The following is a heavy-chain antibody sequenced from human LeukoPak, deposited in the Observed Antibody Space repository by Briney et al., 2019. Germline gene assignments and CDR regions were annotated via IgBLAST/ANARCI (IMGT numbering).Heavy chain of an antibody. CDR3: ARDTSAWRYGMDV. V-gene: IGHV3-7*01. Sequence: GGSLRLSCAASGFTFNNYWMSWVRQAPGKGLEWVAIIKQDGSEKDYVDSVTGRFTISRDNAKNSLHLQMNSLRDEDTAVYYCARDTSAWRYGMDVWGQGTTVTVSS. CDR2: IKQDGSEK. D-gene: IGHD6-19*01. J-gene: IGHJ6*02. CDR1: GFTFNNYW.